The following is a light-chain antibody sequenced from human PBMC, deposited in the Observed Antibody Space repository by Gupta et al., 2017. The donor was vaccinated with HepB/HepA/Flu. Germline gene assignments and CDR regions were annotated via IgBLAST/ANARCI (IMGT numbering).Light chain of an antibody. CDR3: AAWDDSLNEIV. CDR1: NSNIGRNP. CDR2: SNS. V-gene: IGLV1-44*01. J-gene: IGLJ2*01. Sequence: SVLTQPPSASATPGQRVTISCSGSNSNIGRNPVSWYQQLPGTAPKLLLYSNSQRPSGVPDRFSGSKSGTSASLAISGLQSEDEADYYCAAWDDSLNEIVFGGGTKLTVL.